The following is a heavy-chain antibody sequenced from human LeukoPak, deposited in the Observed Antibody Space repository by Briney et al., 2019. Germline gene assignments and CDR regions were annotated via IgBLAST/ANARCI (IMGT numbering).Heavy chain of an antibody. J-gene: IGHJ5*02. CDR2: IYYSGST. D-gene: IGHD2-15*01. Sequence: SENLSLTCTVSGGSISSYYWSWIRQPPGKGLEWIGYIYYSGSTNYNPSLKSRVTISVDTSKNQFSLKLSPVTAADTAVYYCGRARGNCSGGSCYSFGGFDPWGQGTLSPSPQ. CDR1: GGSISSYY. CDR3: GRARGNCSGGSCYSFGGFDP. V-gene: IGHV4-59*01.